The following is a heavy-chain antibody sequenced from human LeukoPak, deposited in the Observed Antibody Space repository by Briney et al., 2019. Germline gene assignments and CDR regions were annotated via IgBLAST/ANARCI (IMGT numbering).Heavy chain of an antibody. D-gene: IGHD3-10*01. CDR1: GGSISSSSYY. Sequence: SETLSLTCTVSGGSISSSSYYWGWIRQPPWKGLEWNGSIHYSGSTYYNPSLKSRVTISVYMSKNQFSLKLSSVTAADTAVYYCARYVVYGSGKYYFDYWGQGTLVTVSS. CDR2: IHYSGST. V-gene: IGHV4-39*01. J-gene: IGHJ4*02. CDR3: ARYVVYGSGKYYFDY.